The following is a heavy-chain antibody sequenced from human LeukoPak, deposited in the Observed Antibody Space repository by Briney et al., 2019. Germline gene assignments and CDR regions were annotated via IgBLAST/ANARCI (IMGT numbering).Heavy chain of an antibody. CDR3: ARDFWSGYYTED. CDR1: GIIFSTYA. V-gene: IGHV3-48*04. D-gene: IGHD3-3*01. Sequence: GGSLRLSCEFSGIIFSTYAMNWVRQAPGKGLEWISDISGSRSGSTSILHDADSVKGRVTISRDHAKISLHLQMDSLSAEDTAVYYCARDFWSGYYTEDWGQGALVIVSS. CDR2: ISGSRSGSTSIL. J-gene: IGHJ4*02.